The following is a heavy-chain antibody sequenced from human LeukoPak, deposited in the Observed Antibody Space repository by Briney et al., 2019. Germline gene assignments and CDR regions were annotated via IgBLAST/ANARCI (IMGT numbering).Heavy chain of an antibody. D-gene: IGHD3-9*01. Sequence: SETLSLTCTVSGGSISSYYWSWIRQPPGKGLEWIGYIYYSGSTNYNPSLKRRVTISVDTSKNQFSLKLSSVTAADTAVYYCARLATYYDILTGYYPLYYFDYWGQGTLVTVSS. CDR2: IYYSGST. CDR1: GGSISSYY. CDR3: ARLATYYDILTGYYPLYYFDY. J-gene: IGHJ4*02. V-gene: IGHV4-59*01.